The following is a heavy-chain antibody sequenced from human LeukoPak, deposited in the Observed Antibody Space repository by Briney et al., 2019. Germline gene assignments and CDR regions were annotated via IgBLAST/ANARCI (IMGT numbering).Heavy chain of an antibody. D-gene: IGHD4-17*01. CDR3: ARDPTVTNFHDAFDI. CDR2: IWYDGSNK. J-gene: IGHJ3*02. V-gene: IGHV3-33*01. CDR1: GFNFRNHG. Sequence: GGSLRLSCAASGFNFRNHGMHWVRQAPGKGLEWVAVIWYDGSNKYYVDSVKGRFTISRDNAKNSLYLQMNSLRAEDTAVYYCARDPTVTNFHDAFDIWGQGTMVTVSS.